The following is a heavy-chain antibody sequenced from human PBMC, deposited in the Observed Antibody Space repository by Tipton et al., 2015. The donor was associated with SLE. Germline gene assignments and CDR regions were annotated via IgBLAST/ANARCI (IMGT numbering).Heavy chain of an antibody. Sequence: TLSLTCSVSGVSISSSSYYWGWVRQPPGKGLEWIGYISDGGGTNHNPSLKSRVTISVDPAKNQFSLKLTSVTAADTAVYYCARGMLTWRGAIIGVDVWGQGISVYVS. D-gene: IGHD2-8*01. V-gene: IGHV4-61*05. CDR3: ARGMLTWRGAIIGVDV. J-gene: IGHJ6*02. CDR1: GVSISSSSYY. CDR2: ISDGGGT.